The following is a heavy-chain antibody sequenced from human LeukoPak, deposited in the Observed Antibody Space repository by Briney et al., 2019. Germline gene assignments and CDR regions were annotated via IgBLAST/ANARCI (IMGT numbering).Heavy chain of an antibody. V-gene: IGHV3-30*02. J-gene: IGHJ5*02. CDR1: GFTFSSYG. Sequence: GGSLRLSCAASGFTFSSYGMHWVRQAPGKGLEWVAFIRYDGSNKYYADSVKGRFTISRDNSKNTLYLQMNSLRAEDTAVYYCAKDGDYYGSGSYHNWFDPWGQGTLVTVSS. D-gene: IGHD3-10*01. CDR3: AKDGDYYGSGSYHNWFDP. CDR2: IRYDGSNK.